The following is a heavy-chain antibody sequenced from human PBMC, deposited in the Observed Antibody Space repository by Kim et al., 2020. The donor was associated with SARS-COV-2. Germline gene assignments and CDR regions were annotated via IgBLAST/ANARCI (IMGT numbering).Heavy chain of an antibody. V-gene: IGHV3-11*05. Sequence: GSLRLSCAASGFTFSDYYMSWIRQAPGKGLEWVSYISSSSSYTNYADSVKGRFTISRDNAKNPLYLQMNSLRAEDTAVYYCARDATLGYCSGGSCYSPDYYYYYGMDVWGQGTTVTVSS. CDR3: ARDATLGYCSGGSCYSPDYYYYYGMDV. CDR1: GFTFSDYY. CDR2: ISSSSSYT. D-gene: IGHD2-15*01. J-gene: IGHJ6*02.